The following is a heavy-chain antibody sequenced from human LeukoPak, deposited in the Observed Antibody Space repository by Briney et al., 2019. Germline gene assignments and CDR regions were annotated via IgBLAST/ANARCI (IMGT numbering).Heavy chain of an antibody. J-gene: IGHJ2*01. CDR1: GGSISSYY. V-gene: IGHV4-59*08. D-gene: IGHD2-15*01. Sequence: SETLSLTCTVSGGSISSYYWSWIRQPPGKGLEWIGYIYYSGSTNYNPSLKSRVTISVDTSKNQFSLKLSSVTAADTAVYYCARMVVVAATRYFDLWGRGTLVTVSS. CDR3: ARMVVVAATRYFDL. CDR2: IYYSGST.